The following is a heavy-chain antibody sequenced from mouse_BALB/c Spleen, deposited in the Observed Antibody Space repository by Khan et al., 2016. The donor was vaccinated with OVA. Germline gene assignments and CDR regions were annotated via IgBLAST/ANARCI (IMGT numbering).Heavy chain of an antibody. CDR1: GYTFPEYT. V-gene: IGHV1-18*01. Sequence: VQLQQSGPELVKPGASVKISCKTSGYTFPEYTVHWVKQSLGKSLDWIGVINPKNGGTDYHQKVKGKATLTVDKSSSTAYMEFRSLTSEDSAVYACTRDAGRYWGQGTSVTVAS. CDR2: INPKNGGT. CDR3: TRDAGRY. J-gene: IGHJ4*01. D-gene: IGHD3-3*01.